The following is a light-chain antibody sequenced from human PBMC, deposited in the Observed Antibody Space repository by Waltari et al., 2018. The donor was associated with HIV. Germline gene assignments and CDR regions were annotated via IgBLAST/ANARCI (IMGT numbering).Light chain of an antibody. CDR1: SSDVGAYNY. Sequence: QSALPQPASVSGSPGQSITISCTGTSSDVGAYNYVSWYQQHPGKAPKLIIYNVSKRPSGVSNRFSGSKSGNTASLTISGLQAEDEASYYCTSYTRSNTVVFGGGTKLTVL. CDR3: TSYTRSNTVV. V-gene: IGLV2-14*03. J-gene: IGLJ2*01. CDR2: NVS.